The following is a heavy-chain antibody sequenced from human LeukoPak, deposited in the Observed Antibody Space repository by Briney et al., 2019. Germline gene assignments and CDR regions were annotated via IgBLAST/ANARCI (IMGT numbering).Heavy chain of an antibody. CDR2: ISGSGGST. D-gene: IGHD3-22*01. Sequence: PGGSLRLSCAASGFTFSSYAMSWVRQAPGKGLEWVSAISGSGGSTYYADSVKGRFTISRDNSKNTLYLQMNSLRAEDTAVYYCAKSTRITMIVVVDAFDIWGQGTMVTVSS. V-gene: IGHV3-23*01. CDR3: AKSTRITMIVVVDAFDI. CDR1: GFTFSSYA. J-gene: IGHJ3*02.